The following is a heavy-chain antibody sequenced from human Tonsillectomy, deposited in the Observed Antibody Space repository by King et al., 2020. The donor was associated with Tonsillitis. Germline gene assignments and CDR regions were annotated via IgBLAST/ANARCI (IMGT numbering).Heavy chain of an antibody. J-gene: IGHJ4*02. CDR3: AREGSGMPSALDS. CDR1: GGTFSSYG. CDR2: IIPIFGLV. V-gene: IGHV1-69*04. D-gene: IGHD6-6*01. Sequence: QLVQSGADVKKPGSSVTVSCKASGGTFSSYGINWVRQAPGQGLEWRGRIIPIFGLVNNAQKFQGRVTITADISRNTAFRDLSSLRSDDTAVYYCAREGSGMPSALDSWGQGTLVTVSS.